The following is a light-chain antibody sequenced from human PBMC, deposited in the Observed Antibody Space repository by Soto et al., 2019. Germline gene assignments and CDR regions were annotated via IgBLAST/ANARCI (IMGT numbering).Light chain of an antibody. CDR1: NIGSKS. V-gene: IGLV3-21*02. CDR3: QVWDSSSDHWV. CDR2: DDS. J-gene: IGLJ3*02. Sequence: SYELTQPPSVSVAPGQTARITFGGNNIGSKSVHWYQQKPGQAPVLVVYDDSDRPSGIPERFSGSNSGNTATLTISRVEAGDEADYHCQVWDSSSDHWVFGEGTKLTVL.